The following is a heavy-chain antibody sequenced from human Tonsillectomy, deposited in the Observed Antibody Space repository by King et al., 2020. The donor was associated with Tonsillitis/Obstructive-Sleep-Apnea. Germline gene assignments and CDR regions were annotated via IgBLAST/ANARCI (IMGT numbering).Heavy chain of an antibody. Sequence: VQLVESGGGVVQPGRSLRLSCAASGFTFSSYAMHWVRQAPGKGLEWVAVISYDGSNKYYADSVKGRFTISRDNSKNTLYLQMNSLRAEDTAVYYCARAGLRSYWYFDLWGRGTLVTVSS. CDR3: ARAGLRSYWYFDL. V-gene: IGHV3-30*01. D-gene: IGHD4-17*01. CDR2: ISYDGSNK. CDR1: GFTFSSYA. J-gene: IGHJ2*01.